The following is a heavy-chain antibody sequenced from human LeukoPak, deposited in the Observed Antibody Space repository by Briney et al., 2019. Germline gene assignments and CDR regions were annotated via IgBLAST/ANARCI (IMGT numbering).Heavy chain of an antibody. CDR3: AKGMLTYYYLDV. D-gene: IGHD3-16*01. J-gene: IGHJ6*03. CDR1: GFIFKSYS. Sequence: PGGSLRLSCEASGFIFKSYSMHWVRRTPGRGLEWLAVISYSGNDEDYADSVKGRFTISRDNSKKTLYLEMNSLRIEDTAVYFCAKGMLTYYYLDVWGKGTTVIVSS. V-gene: IGHV3-30-3*01. CDR2: ISYSGNDE.